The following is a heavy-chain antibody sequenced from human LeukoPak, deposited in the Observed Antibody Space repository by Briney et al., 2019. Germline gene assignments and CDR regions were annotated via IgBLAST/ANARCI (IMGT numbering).Heavy chain of an antibody. Sequence: GGSLRLSCAASGFIFSNYYLNWVRQAPGKGLEWVSCIHGSASYNYYADSVKGRFTVSRDSVKNSLYLEMSSLRVEDTAVYYCVRAFGGYDSQRFYYNMDVWGKGTTVTVSS. D-gene: IGHD5-12*01. CDR3: VRAFGGYDSQRFYYNMDV. CDR2: IHGSASYN. V-gene: IGHV3-21*06. CDR1: GFIFSNYY. J-gene: IGHJ6*03.